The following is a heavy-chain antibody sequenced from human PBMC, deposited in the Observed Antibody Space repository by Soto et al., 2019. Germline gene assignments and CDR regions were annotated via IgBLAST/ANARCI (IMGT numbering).Heavy chain of an antibody. CDR3: ARDGIAAAGTSCFDP. CDR2: INAGNGNT. V-gene: IGHV1-3*01. D-gene: IGHD6-13*01. Sequence: QVQLVQSGAEAKKPGASVKVYCKASGYTFTSHAMHWVRQAPGQRLEGMGWINAGNGNTKYSQKFQGRVTITTDTSASTAYMELLSLRSEDTAVYYCARDGIAAAGTSCFDPWGQGTLVTVS. CDR1: GYTFTSHA. J-gene: IGHJ5*02.